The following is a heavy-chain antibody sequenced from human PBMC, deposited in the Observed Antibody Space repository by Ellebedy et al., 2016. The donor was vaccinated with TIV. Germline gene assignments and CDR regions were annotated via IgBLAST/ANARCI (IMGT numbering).Heavy chain of an antibody. CDR3: AREGIYYGSGPMDV. CDR1: GFTLSDNY. Sequence: PGGSLRLSCAASGFTLSDNYMSWIRQAPGKGLEWLSYISSSGSSIYYADSLKGRFTISRDNAKNSLFLQMHSLRVEDSAVYYCAREGIYYGSGPMDVWGKGTSVTVSS. J-gene: IGHJ6*03. CDR2: ISSSGSSI. V-gene: IGHV3-11*01. D-gene: IGHD3-10*01.